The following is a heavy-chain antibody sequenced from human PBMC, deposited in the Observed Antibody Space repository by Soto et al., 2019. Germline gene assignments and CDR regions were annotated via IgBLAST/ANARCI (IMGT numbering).Heavy chain of an antibody. CDR1: GGSISSGGYY. V-gene: IGHV4-31*03. Sequence: PSETLSLTCTVSGGSISSGGYYWNWIRQHPGKGLEWIGYIYYSGSTYYNPSLKSRVTISVDTSKNQFSLKLSSVTAADTAVYYCARGLRLLSLGNFDYWGQGTLVTVSS. CDR2: IYYSGST. J-gene: IGHJ4*02. CDR3: ARGLRLLSLGNFDY. D-gene: IGHD5-12*01.